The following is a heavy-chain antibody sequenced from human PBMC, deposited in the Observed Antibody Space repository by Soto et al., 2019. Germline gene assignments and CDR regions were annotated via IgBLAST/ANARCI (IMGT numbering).Heavy chain of an antibody. J-gene: IGHJ6*02. CDR2: ISAYNGNT. CDR3: ARDRCSSNSCYLGGGYGMDV. Sequence: ASVKVSCKASGYTFTSYGISWVRQAPGQGLEWMGWISAYNGNTNYAQKLQGRVTMTTDTSTSTAYMELRSLRSDDTAVYYCARDRCSSNSCYLGGGYGMDVWGQGTTVTVSS. CDR1: GYTFTSYG. D-gene: IGHD2-2*01. V-gene: IGHV1-18*04.